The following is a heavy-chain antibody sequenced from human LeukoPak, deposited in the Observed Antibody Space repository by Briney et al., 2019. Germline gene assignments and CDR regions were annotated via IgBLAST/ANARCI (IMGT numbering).Heavy chain of an antibody. CDR2: ISDSGGST. CDR3: AKVGIVVVEAATPPFDY. V-gene: IGHV3-23*01. D-gene: IGHD2-15*01. Sequence: SGGSLRLSCAASGFTFSSYGMSWVRQAPGKGLEWVSAISDSGGSTYDADSVKGRFTISRDNSKNTLYLQMNSLRAEDTAVYYCAKVGIVVVEAATPPFDYWGQGTPVTVSS. J-gene: IGHJ4*02. CDR1: GFTFSSYG.